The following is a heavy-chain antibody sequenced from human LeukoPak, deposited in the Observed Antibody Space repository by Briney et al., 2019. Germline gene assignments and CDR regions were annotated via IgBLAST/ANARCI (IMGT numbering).Heavy chain of an antibody. V-gene: IGHV4-61*02. Sequence: SQTLSLTCTVSGDSISSGRYYWSWIRQPAGKGLEWIGRIYTSGSTYYNPSLKNRVTISVDTSKNLFSLKLSSVTAADTAVYYCAKVREVGTNIEVVVVDISGAFDMWGQGTKVTVSS. CDR2: IYTSGST. CDR1: GDSISSGRYY. J-gene: IGHJ3*02. D-gene: IGHD2-15*01. CDR3: AKVREVGTNIEVVVVDISGAFDM.